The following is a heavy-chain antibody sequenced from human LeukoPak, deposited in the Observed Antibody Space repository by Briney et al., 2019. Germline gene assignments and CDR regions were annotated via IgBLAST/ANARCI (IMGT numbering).Heavy chain of an antibody. CDR2: IYPGDSDT. V-gene: IGHV5-51*01. Sequence: GESLKISCKGSGYSFTSYWIGWVRQMPGKGLEWMGIIYPGDSDTRYSPSFQGQVTISADKSISTAYLQWSSLKASDTAMYYCARHSTTQNYYDSSEGFDPWGQGTLVTVSS. CDR1: GYSFTSYW. J-gene: IGHJ5*02. CDR3: ARHSTTQNYYDSSEGFDP. D-gene: IGHD3-22*01.